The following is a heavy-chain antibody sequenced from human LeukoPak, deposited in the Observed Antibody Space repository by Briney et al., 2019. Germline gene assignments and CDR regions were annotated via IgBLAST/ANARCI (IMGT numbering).Heavy chain of an antibody. J-gene: IGHJ1*01. CDR3: ARAPSEIGGYYPEYFRH. CDR1: GFSFSSYW. V-gene: IGHV3-74*01. CDR2: IKSDGKT. Sequence: GGSLRLSCAASGFSFSSYWMHWVRQAPGKGLVWVSRIKSDGKTNYADSVKGRFTVSRDNAKNTVSLQMNSLRAEDTGVYYCARAPSEIGGYYPEYFRHWGQGTLVTVSS. D-gene: IGHD3-22*01.